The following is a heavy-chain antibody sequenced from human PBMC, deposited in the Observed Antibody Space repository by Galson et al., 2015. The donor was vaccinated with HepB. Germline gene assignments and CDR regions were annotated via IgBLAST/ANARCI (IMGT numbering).Heavy chain of an antibody. V-gene: IGHV4-31*03. J-gene: IGHJ5*02. Sequence: TPSLPCPVSGGSISSPDYHRSWIRQHPGEGLEDIWDIYYSGTTYYNPSLKSRVTISVDTSKNQFSLKLSSVTAADTAMYYCARWGGGPTRWFDPWGQGTLVTVSS. CDR3: ARWGGGPTRWFDP. CDR1: GGSISSPDYH. D-gene: IGHD1-26*01. CDR2: IYYSGTT.